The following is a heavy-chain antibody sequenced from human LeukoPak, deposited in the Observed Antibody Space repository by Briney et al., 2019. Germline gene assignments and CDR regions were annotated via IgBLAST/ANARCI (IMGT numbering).Heavy chain of an antibody. Sequence: ASVTVSFTASGYTFTIYDINWVRQAPGQGLEWMGWMNPNSGNTGYAQKFQGRVTMTRNTSISTAYMELRSLRSDEKAVYYCASFDIVGVPAAINPPYYYMDVWGKGTTVTVSS. D-gene: IGHD2-2*02. CDR2: MNPNSGNT. CDR1: GYTFTIYD. CDR3: ASFDIVGVPAAINPPYYYMDV. J-gene: IGHJ6*03. V-gene: IGHV1-8*01.